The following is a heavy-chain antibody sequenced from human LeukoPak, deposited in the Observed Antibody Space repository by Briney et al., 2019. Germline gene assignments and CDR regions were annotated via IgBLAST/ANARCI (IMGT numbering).Heavy chain of an antibody. D-gene: IGHD2-2*01. J-gene: IGHJ5*02. Sequence: PGGSLRLSCAASGFTFSSYSMNWVRQAPGKGLEWVSYISSSTTTIYYADSVKGRFTISRDNAKNSLYLQMNSLRVEDTAVYYCARDPVVVPLRDWFDLWGQGTLVTVSS. CDR1: GFTFSSYS. V-gene: IGHV3-48*04. CDR2: ISSSTTTI. CDR3: ARDPVVVPLRDWFDL.